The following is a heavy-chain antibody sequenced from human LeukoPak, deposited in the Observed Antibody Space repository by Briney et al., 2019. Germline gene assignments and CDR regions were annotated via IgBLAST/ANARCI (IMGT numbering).Heavy chain of an antibody. V-gene: IGHV4-59*01. CDR2: IYYSGST. CDR1: GGSISSYY. Sequence: PSETLFLTCTVSGGSISSYYWSWIRQPPGKGLEWIGYIYYSGSTNYNPSLKSRVTISVDTSKNQFSLKLSSVTAADTAVYYCARDPGSGSLFDYWGQGTLVTVSS. CDR3: ARDPGSGSLFDY. D-gene: IGHD5-12*01. J-gene: IGHJ4*02.